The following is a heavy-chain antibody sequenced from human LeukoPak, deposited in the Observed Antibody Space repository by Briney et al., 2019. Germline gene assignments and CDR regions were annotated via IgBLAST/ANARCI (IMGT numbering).Heavy chain of an antibody. Sequence: GGSLRLSCAASGFTFSSYSMNWVRQAPGKGLEWVSSISSSSSSYIYYADSVKGRFTISRDNAKNSLYLQMNSLRAEDTAVYYCARGGDSSSWVRYYGMDVWGQGTTVTVSS. CDR1: GFTFSSYS. J-gene: IGHJ6*02. CDR3: ARGGDSSSWVRYYGMDV. CDR2: ISSSSSSYI. V-gene: IGHV3-21*01. D-gene: IGHD6-6*01.